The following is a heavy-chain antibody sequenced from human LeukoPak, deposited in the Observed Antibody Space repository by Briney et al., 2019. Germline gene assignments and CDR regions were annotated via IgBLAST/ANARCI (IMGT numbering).Heavy chain of an antibody. J-gene: IGHJ4*02. D-gene: IGHD4-17*01. V-gene: IGHV4-59*01. CDR2: IYYRGST. CDR3: ARGGDYGDLRYFDS. CDR1: GRPINNYY. Sequence: SETLSLTCTVSGRPINNYYGIWIPQPPGKGLECIVYIYYRGSTNYNPSLKSRVTFSVDTSKNQFSLKLSSVTAADTAVYYCARGGDYGDLRYFDSWGQGTLVTVSS.